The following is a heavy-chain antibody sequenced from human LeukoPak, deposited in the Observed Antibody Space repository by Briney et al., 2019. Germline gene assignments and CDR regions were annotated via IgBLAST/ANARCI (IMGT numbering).Heavy chain of an antibody. J-gene: IGHJ6*03. CDR2: IYSSGSS. CDR1: GDSISSSSYY. Sequence: PSETLSLTCTVSGDSISSSSYYWSWIRQPAGKGLEWIGRIYSSGSSNYNPSLKSRVTMSVDTSNNQFSLKLSSVTAADTAVYYCAREVEMATRSMDVWGKGTTVTVSS. CDR3: AREVEMATRSMDV. V-gene: IGHV4-61*02. D-gene: IGHD5-24*01.